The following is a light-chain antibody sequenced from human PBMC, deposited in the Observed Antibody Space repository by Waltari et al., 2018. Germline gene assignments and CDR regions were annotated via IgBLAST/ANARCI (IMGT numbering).Light chain of an antibody. CDR3: ASFTNTNTWV. CDR1: SSDIGAYNY. CDR2: GVS. Sequence: QSALTQPASVSASPGQSITLSCTGTSSDIGAYNYVSWYQQHSGKAPKLIIFGVSDRPSGVSNRFSASKSSNTASLTISGLQAEDEADYYCASFTNTNTWVFGGGTKVTVL. V-gene: IGLV2-14*03. J-gene: IGLJ3*02.